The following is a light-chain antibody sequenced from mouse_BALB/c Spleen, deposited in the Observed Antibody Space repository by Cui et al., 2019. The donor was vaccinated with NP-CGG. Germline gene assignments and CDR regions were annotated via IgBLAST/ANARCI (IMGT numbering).Light chain of an antibody. Sequence: QVVVTQEFALTTSPGETVTLTCRSSTGAVTTNNYANWVQEKPDHLFTGLIGGTNNRVPGVPARFSGSLIGDKAALTITGAQTEDEAIYFCALWYSNHWVFGGGTKLTVL. CDR1: TGAVTTNNY. J-gene: IGLJ1*01. CDR3: ALWYSNHWV. V-gene: IGLV1*01. CDR2: GTN.